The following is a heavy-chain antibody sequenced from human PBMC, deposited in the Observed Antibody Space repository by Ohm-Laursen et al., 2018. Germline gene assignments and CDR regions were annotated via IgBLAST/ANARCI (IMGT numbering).Heavy chain of an antibody. CDR3: ARGFSGWWGRIDY. CDR1: GGSFSGYY. CDR2: INHSRST. V-gene: IGHV4-34*01. Sequence: SDTLSLTCAVYGGSFSGYYWNWIRQPPGKGLEWIGEINHSRSTKYNSSFKSRVTISVDTSKNQFSLKLSSVTAADTVVYYCARGFSGWWGRIDYWGQGILVTVSS. D-gene: IGHD6-19*01. J-gene: IGHJ4*02.